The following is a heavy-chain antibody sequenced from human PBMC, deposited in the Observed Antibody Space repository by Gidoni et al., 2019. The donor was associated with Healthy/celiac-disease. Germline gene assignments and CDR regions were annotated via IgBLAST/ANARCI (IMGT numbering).Heavy chain of an antibody. CDR3: ARNRYDILTGRYNWFDP. V-gene: IGHV2-70*15. CDR2: IDWDDDK. Sequence: QVTLRESGPALVKPTQTLTLTCTFSGFSLSTSGMCVSRIRQPPGKALEWLARIDWDDDKYYSTSLKTRLTISKDTSKNQVVLTMTNMDPVDTATYYCARNRYDILTGRYNWFDPWGQGTLVTVSS. J-gene: IGHJ5*02. CDR1: GFSLSTSGMC. D-gene: IGHD3-9*01.